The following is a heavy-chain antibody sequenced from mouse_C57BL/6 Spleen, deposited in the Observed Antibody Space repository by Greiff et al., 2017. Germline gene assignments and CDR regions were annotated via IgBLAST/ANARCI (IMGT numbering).Heavy chain of an antibody. CDR1: GFNIKDYY. J-gene: IGHJ1*03. Sequence: VQLQQSGAELVKPGASVKLSCTASGFNIKDYYMHWVKQRTEQGLEWIGRIDPEDGETKYAPKFQGTATITADTSSNTAYLQLSSLTSEDTAVYYWARVTTVVAWYFDVWGTGTTVTVSS. V-gene: IGHV14-2*01. CDR3: ARVTTVVAWYFDV. D-gene: IGHD1-1*01. CDR2: IDPEDGET.